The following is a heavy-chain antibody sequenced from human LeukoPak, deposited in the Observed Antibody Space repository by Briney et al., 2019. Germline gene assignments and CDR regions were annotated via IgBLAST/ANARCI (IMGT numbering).Heavy chain of an antibody. D-gene: IGHD2-15*01. J-gene: IGHJ4*02. CDR1: GYTFTNYG. CDR2: ISGYNGNT. Sequence: ASVKVSCKASGYTFTNYGISWVRQAPGQGLEWMGWISGYNGNTKYAQNLQGRVTMTTDTSTSTAYMELRSLRADDTAVYYCARAGGYCGRISCPYYFDYWGQGSLVAVSS. CDR3: ARAGGYCGRISCPYYFDY. V-gene: IGHV1-18*01.